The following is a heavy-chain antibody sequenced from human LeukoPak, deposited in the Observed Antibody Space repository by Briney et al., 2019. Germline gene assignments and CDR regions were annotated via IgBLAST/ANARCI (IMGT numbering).Heavy chain of an antibody. CDR1: GGSISSSSYY. J-gene: IGHJ4*02. D-gene: IGHD6-13*01. CDR3: ARQTGAAAGPD. V-gene: IGHV4-39*01. CDR2: IYYSGST. Sequence: SETLSLTCTVSGGSISSSSYYWGWIRQPPGKGLEWIGSIYYSGSTYYNPSLKSRVTISVDTSKNQFSLKLSSVTAADTAVYYCARQTGAAAGPDWGQGTLVTVSS.